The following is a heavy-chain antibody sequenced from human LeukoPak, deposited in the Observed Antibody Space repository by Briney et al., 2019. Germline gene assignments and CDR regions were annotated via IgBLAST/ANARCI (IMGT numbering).Heavy chain of an antibody. J-gene: IGHJ4*02. CDR1: GGSISSGGYY. CDR3: ARVSIPDCSSTSCYGGYFDY. D-gene: IGHD2-2*01. V-gene: IGHV4-31*03. CDR2: IYYSGST. Sequence: PSQTLSLTCTVSGGSISSGGYYWSWLRQHPGKGLEWIGYIYYSGSTYYNPSLKSRVTISVDTSKNQFSLKLSSVTAADTAVYYCARVSIPDCSSTSCYGGYFDYWGQGTLVTVSS.